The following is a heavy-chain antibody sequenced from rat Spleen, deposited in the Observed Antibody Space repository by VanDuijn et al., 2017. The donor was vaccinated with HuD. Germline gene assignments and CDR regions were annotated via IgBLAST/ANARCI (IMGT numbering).Heavy chain of an antibody. Sequence: EVQLVESGGGLVQPGRSMKLSCAASGFTFSDYGMAWVLQAPTKGLEWVASISYEGSSTYYGDSVKGRFTISRDNAKSTLYLQMNSLRSEDTATDDWARQDMAYWGKGTLVTVSS. V-gene: IGHV5-22*01. J-gene: IGHJ3*01. D-gene: IGHD2-3*01. CDR1: GFTFSDYG. CDR2: ISYEGSST. CDR3: ARQDMAY.